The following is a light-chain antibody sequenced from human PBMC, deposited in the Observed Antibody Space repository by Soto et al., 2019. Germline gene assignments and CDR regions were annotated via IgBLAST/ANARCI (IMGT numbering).Light chain of an antibody. J-gene: IGKJ1*01. CDR1: QTISSW. CDR3: QHDNSYSEA. V-gene: IGKV1-5*03. Sequence: DIQMTQYHSTLSASVGDRVTITCRASQTISSWLAWYQQKPGKAPKLLIYKASTLKSGVPSRFSGSGSGTEFTLTISSLQPDDFATYYCQHDNSYSEAFGQGTKV. CDR2: KAS.